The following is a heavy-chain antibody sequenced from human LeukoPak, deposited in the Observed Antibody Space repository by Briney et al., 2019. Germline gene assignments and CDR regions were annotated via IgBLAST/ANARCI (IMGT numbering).Heavy chain of an antibody. CDR1: GYTFTSYG. D-gene: IGHD2-2*01. CDR3: ARWKGSSTSWSSRGSPYYMDV. V-gene: IGHV1-18*01. J-gene: IGHJ6*03. CDR2: ISAYNGNT. Sequence: ASVKVSCKASGYTFTSYGISWVRQAPGRGLEWMGWISAYNGNTNYAQKLQGRVTMTTDTSTSTAYMELRSLRSDDTAVYYCARWKGSSTSWSSRGSPYYMDVWGKGTTVTVSS.